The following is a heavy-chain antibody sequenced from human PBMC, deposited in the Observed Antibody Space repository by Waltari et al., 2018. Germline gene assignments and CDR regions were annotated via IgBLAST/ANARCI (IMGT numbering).Heavy chain of an antibody. CDR3: ARGKYDFWSGYFPDS. Sequence: QGQLRESGPGLVKPSETLSLSCSVSGGSISSDYWSWFRQAPGKGLEWLAYMFYSGTTIYNPSLNSRVTIWGDSSKNRLSLKVTSVSAADTAVYFCARGKYDFWSGYFPDSWGQGTLVTVSS. CDR2: MFYSGTT. V-gene: IGHV4-59*01. CDR1: GGSISSDY. D-gene: IGHD3-3*01. J-gene: IGHJ4*02.